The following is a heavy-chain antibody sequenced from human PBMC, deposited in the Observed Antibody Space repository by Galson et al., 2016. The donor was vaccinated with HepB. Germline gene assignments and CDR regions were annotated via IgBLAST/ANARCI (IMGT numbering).Heavy chain of an antibody. CDR2: IHPSDSDT. J-gene: IGHJ6*02. CDR3: ARLFCGGDCFLLWYLYRGLDV. CDR1: GYSFNMYW. D-gene: IGHD2-21*02. Sequence: QSGAEVKKPGESLKISCKGSGYSFNMYWIGWVRQIPGKGLEWMGIIHPSDSDTRYSPSFQGQVTISADKSISTADLQWSSLKASDTAMYYRARLFCGGDCFLLWYLYRGLDVWGQGTTVTVSS. V-gene: IGHV5-51*01.